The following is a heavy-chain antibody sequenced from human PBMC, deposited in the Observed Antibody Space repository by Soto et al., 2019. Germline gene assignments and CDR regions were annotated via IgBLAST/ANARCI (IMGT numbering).Heavy chain of an antibody. V-gene: IGHV3-33*01. Sequence: QVQLVESGGGVVQPGRSLRLSCAASGFTFSSYGMHWVRQAPGKGLEWVAVIWYDGSNKYYADSVKGRFTISRDNSKNTLHLQMNSLRAEDTAVYYCARDSLWFGELLRSYYYYGMDVWGQGTTVTVSS. J-gene: IGHJ6*02. CDR3: ARDSLWFGELLRSYYYYGMDV. CDR1: GFTFSSYG. D-gene: IGHD3-10*01. CDR2: IWYDGSNK.